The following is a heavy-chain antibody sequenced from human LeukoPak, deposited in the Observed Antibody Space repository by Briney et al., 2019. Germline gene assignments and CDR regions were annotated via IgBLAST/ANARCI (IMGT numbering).Heavy chain of an antibody. CDR3: ARDRGTTGYYYLDS. V-gene: IGHV4-59*01. J-gene: IGHJ4*02. CDR2: IYHTGST. Sequence: PSETLSLTCSVSGGPITEYYWSWIRQPPGKGLEWIGYIYHTGSTNYSPSLKSRVTMSVDASRNQFSLKLVSVTAVDTAVYYCARDRGTTGYYYLDSWGKGILVTVSS. CDR1: GGPITEYY. D-gene: IGHD1-26*01.